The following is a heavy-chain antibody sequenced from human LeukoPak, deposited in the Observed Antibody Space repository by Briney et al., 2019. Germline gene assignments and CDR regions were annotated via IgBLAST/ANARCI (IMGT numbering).Heavy chain of an antibody. CDR2: ISSSGSTI. D-gene: IGHD3-10*01. Sequence: PGGSLRLSCAASGFTFSDYYMSWIRQAPGKGLEWVLYISSSGSTIYYADSVKGRFTISRDNAKNSLYLQMNSLRAEDTAVYYCAREQRKEAGVRGVTWYGMDVWGQGTTVTVSS. CDR3: AREQRKEAGVRGVTWYGMDV. J-gene: IGHJ6*02. CDR1: GFTFSDYY. V-gene: IGHV3-11*04.